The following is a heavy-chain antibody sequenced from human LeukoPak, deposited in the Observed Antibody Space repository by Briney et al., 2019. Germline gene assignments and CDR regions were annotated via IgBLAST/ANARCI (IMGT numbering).Heavy chain of an antibody. V-gene: IGHV1-2*02. D-gene: IGHD2-2*01. CDR3: ARDRIPPVVGVPAAIYWFDA. Sequence: ASVKVSCQASRYTLTVYYMHWVRQAPGQGLEWMGWINPNSGGTNYAQKFQGRVTMTRDTSISTAYMELRKLRSDDTAVYYCARDRIPPVVGVPAAIYWFDAWGQGTLVTVSS. J-gene: IGHJ5*02. CDR2: INPNSGGT. CDR1: RYTLTVYY.